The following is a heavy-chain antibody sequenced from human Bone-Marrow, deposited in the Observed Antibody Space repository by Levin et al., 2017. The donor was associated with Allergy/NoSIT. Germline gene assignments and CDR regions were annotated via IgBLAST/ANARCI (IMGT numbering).Heavy chain of an antibody. CDR1: GASIRSGAYY. Sequence: PSETLSLTCTVSGASIRSGAYYWSWVRQPPGQGLEWIGYIYYNGSTYFNPSLKSRVSISVDTSKYQFSLKLSSVTAADTADYYCARVLAGFDGSAMAYDYWGRGSLVTVSS. V-gene: IGHV4-31*03. CDR2: IYYNGST. D-gene: IGHD3-10*01. J-gene: IGHJ4*02. CDR3: ARVLAGFDGSAMAYDY.